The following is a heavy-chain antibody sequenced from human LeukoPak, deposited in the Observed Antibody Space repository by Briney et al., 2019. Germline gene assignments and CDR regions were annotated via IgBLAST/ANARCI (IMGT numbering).Heavy chain of an antibody. V-gene: IGHV4-34*01. CDR2: INHSGST. D-gene: IGHD4-17*01. J-gene: IGHJ3*02. CDR3: ARDDYGDLSGAFDI. CDR1: GGSFSGYY. Sequence: SETLSLTCAAYGGSFSGYYWSWIRQPPGKGLEWIGEINHSGSTNYNPSLKSRVTISVDTSKNQFSLKLSSVTAADTAVYYCARDDYGDLSGAFDIWGQGTMVTVSS.